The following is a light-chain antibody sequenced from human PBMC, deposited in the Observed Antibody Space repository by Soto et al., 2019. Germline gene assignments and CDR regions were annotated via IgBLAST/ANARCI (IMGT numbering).Light chain of an antibody. CDR3: MQALQTPRT. Sequence: DIVMTQSPLSLPVTPGEPASISCRSSQSLLHSNGYNYLDWYLQKPGQSPQLLIYLRSHRASGVPDRFSGSGSGTDFTLKISRVEAEDVGVYFCMQALQTPRTFGQGTKVEIK. J-gene: IGKJ1*01. CDR2: LRS. V-gene: IGKV2-28*01. CDR1: QSLLHSNGYNY.